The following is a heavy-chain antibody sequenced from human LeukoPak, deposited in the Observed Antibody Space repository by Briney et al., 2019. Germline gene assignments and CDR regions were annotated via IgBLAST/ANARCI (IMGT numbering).Heavy chain of an antibody. Sequence: GGSLRLSCAASGFTFSSYAMSWVRQAPGKGLEWVSAISGSGGSTYYPDSVKGRFTISRDNSKNTLYLQMNSLKGQDTGLTYCAKDPWGDSDDSSGFYSAVDYWGQGTLVTVSS. D-gene: IGHD3-22*01. CDR1: GFTFSSYA. J-gene: IGHJ4*02. V-gene: IGHV3-23*01. CDR3: AKDPWGDSDDSSGFYSAVDY. CDR2: ISGSGGST.